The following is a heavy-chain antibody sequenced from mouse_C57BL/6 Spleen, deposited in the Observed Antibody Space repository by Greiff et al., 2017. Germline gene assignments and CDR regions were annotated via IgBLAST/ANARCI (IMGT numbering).Heavy chain of an antibody. D-gene: IGHD1-1*01. V-gene: IGHV1-54*01. CDR3: ASTTVVAPNWYFDV. CDR2: LNPGSGGT. CDR1: GYAFTNYL. Sequence: VQLQQSGAELVRPGTSVKVSCKASGYAFTNYLIEWVKQRPGQGLEWIGVLNPGSGGTNYNEKFKGKATLTADKSSSTAYMQLSSLTSEDSAVYFCASTTVVAPNWYFDVWGTGTTVTVSS. J-gene: IGHJ1*03.